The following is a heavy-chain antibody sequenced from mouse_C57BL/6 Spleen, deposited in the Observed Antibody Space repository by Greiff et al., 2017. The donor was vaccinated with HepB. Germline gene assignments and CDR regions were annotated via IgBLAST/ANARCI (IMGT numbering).Heavy chain of an antibody. D-gene: IGHD2-5*01. V-gene: IGHV5-16*01. CDR2: INYDGSSS. Sequence: EVKVVESEGGLVQPGSSMKLSCTASGFTFSDYYMAWVRQVPEKGLEWVANINYDGSSSYYVDSLKSRFIISRDNAKNILYLKMSSLKTEDTDRSYSARENYRNYEDWGQRTLVTVSA. CDR1: GFTFSDYY. CDR3: ARENYRNYED. J-gene: IGHJ3*01.